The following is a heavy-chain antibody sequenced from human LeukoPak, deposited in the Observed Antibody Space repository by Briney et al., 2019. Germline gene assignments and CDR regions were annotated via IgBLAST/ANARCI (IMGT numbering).Heavy chain of an antibody. Sequence: GASVKVSCKASGGTFSSYAISWVRQAPGQGLEWMGGIIPIFGTANYAQKFQGRVTITADESTSTAYMELSSLRSEDTAVYYCATDCSSTSCYILTDAFDIWGQGTMVTVSS. V-gene: IGHV1-69*13. J-gene: IGHJ3*02. D-gene: IGHD2-2*02. CDR2: IIPIFGTA. CDR1: GGTFSSYA. CDR3: ATDCSSTSCYILTDAFDI.